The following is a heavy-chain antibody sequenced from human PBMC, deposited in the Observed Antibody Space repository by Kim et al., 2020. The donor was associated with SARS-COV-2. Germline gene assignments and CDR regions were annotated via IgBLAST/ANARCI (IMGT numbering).Heavy chain of an antibody. CDR1: GFTFSSYW. V-gene: IGHV3-7*01. J-gene: IGHJ6*03. CDR2: IKQDGSEK. D-gene: IGHD6-19*01. CDR3: ARDLSQQWLVQNYYYYMDV. Sequence: GGSLRLSCAASGFTFSSYWMSWVRQAPGKGLEWVANIKQDGSEKYYVDSVKGRFTISRDNAKNSLYLQMNSLRAEDTAVYYCARDLSQQWLVQNYYYYMDVWGKGTTVTVSS.